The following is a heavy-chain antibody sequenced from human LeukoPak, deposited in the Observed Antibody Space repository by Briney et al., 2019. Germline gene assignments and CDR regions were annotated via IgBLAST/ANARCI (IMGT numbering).Heavy chain of an antibody. V-gene: IGHV4-31*03. CDR2: IYYSGST. J-gene: IGHJ6*02. CDR1: GGSVSSGGYY. Sequence: SETLSLTCTVSGGSVSSGGYYWSWIRQHPGKGLEWIGFIYYSGSTYYNPSLKSRVTISVDTSKNQFSLKLSSVTAADTAVYYCAREFMDTATYYYGMDVWGQGTTVTVSS. D-gene: IGHD5-18*01. CDR3: AREFMDTATYYYGMDV.